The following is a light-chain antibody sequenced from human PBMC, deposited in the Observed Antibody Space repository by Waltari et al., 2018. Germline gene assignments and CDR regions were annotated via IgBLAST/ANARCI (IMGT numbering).Light chain of an antibody. Sequence: ELVLTQSPGTLSLSPGERATLSCRASQNIGRYLVWYQQKPGQPPRLLIYAASTRATGVPDRFIGSGSGTDFSLTIARLEPEDFAVYFCQNHERLPATFGQWTKVEI. J-gene: IGKJ1*01. CDR3: QNHERLPAT. V-gene: IGKV3-20*01. CDR2: AAS. CDR1: QNIGRY.